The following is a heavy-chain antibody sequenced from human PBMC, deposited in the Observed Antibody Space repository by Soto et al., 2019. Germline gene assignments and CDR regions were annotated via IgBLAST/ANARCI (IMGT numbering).Heavy chain of an antibody. V-gene: IGHV3-23*01. CDR1: GFTFSSYA. CDR3: AKYRYCSGGSCYSYFQH. Sequence: GGSLRLSCAASGFTFSSYAMSWVRQAPGKGLEWVSAISGSGGSTYYADSVKGRFTISRDNSKNTLYLQMNSLRAEDTAVYYCAKYRYCSGGSCYSYFQHWGQGILVTVSS. D-gene: IGHD2-15*01. CDR2: ISGSGGST. J-gene: IGHJ1*01.